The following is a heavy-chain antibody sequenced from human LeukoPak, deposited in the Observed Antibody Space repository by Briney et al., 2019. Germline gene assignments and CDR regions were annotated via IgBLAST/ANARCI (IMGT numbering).Heavy chain of an antibody. CDR3: ARDIEAAGICFDY. Sequence: PGGSLRLSCEASGFLFSSFWMNWVRQAPGKGPEWVANINQDGSEKYYVDSVKGRFTISRDNAKNSLYLQMNSLRAEDAAVYFCARDIEAAGICFDYWGQGTLVTVSS. CDR2: INQDGSEK. CDR1: GFLFSSFW. J-gene: IGHJ4*02. D-gene: IGHD6-13*01. V-gene: IGHV3-7*01.